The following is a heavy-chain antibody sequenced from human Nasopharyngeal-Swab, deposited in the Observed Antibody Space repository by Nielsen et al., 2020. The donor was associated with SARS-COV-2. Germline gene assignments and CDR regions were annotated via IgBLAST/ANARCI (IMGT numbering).Heavy chain of an antibody. J-gene: IGHJ6*02. CDR2: IYSGGST. V-gene: IGHV3-53*01. CDR3: TTGTTGNPTYYYYYGMDV. D-gene: IGHD1-1*01. Sequence: VRQAPGKGLEWVSVIYSGGSTYYADSVKGRFTISRDNSKNTLYLQMNSLRAEDTAVYYCTTGTTGNPTYYYYYGMDVWGQGTTVTVSS.